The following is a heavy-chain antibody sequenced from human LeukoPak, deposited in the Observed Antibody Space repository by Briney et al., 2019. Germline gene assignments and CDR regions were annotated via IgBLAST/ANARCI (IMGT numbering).Heavy chain of an antibody. Sequence: SETLSLTCTVSGGSISSSSYYWGWIRQPPGKGLEWIGSIYYSGSTYYNPSLKSRVTISVDTSKNQFSLKLSSVTAADTAVYYCARVVWELPLDYYYMDVWGKGTTVTVSS. D-gene: IGHD1-26*01. CDR2: IYYSGST. CDR3: ARVVWELPLDYYYMDV. CDR1: GGSISSSSYY. V-gene: IGHV4-39*01. J-gene: IGHJ6*03.